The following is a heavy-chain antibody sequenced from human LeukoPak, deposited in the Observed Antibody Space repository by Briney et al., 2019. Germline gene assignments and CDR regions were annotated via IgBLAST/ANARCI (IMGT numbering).Heavy chain of an antibody. CDR3: ARGSSNDN. CDR1: GYTFTDYY. D-gene: IGHD3-16*02. Sequence: EASVRVSCKASGYTFTDYYMHWVRQAPGQGLEWMGCINPKSGGTKYAQKFQGRVTMNRDTSISTDYMELSSLRSDDTAVFYCARGSSNDNWGQGTLVSVSS. CDR2: INPKSGGT. J-gene: IGHJ4*02. V-gene: IGHV1-2*02.